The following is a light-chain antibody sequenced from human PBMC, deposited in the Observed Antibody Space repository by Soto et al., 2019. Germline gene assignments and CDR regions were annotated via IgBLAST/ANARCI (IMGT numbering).Light chain of an antibody. CDR2: GAA. CDR1: QSVSSSY. J-gene: IGKJ4*01. Sequence: EIVLTQSPGTLSLSPGERATLSCRASQSVSSSYLASYQQRPGQAPRLLIYGAASRATCIPDRFSGSSSGTDFTLTIIRLEPAGFAVFYCQHYVSSSITFGGGTKVEIK. CDR3: QHYVSSSIT. V-gene: IGKV3-20*01.